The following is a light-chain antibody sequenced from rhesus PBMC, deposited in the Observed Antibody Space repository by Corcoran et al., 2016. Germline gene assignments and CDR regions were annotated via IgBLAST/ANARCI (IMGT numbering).Light chain of an antibody. Sequence: DIQMTQSPSSLSVSVGDRVTIACRASQGIATWLTWYQQKPGKAPKPLIYKVSSLQRGVPSRVSGSGSGTDCTLTISSLQPEDFATYFCQQYYIAPWTFGQGTKLEIK. CDR2: KVS. CDR3: QQYYIAPWT. J-gene: IGKJ1*01. V-gene: IGKV1-21*01. CDR1: QGIATW.